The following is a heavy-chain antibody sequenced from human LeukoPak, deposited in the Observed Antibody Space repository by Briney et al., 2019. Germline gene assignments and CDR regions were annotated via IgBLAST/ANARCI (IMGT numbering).Heavy chain of an antibody. Sequence: GGSLRLSCAASEFTFSNYALHWVRQAPGKGLQWVAVISYDGNTIHYADSVKARFIISRGTSKNTLYLQMNSLRAEDTAVYYCARSGGLQKFDYWGQGTLVTVSS. J-gene: IGHJ4*02. CDR1: EFTFSNYA. CDR3: ARSGGLQKFDY. V-gene: IGHV3-30-3*01. D-gene: IGHD4-11*01. CDR2: ISYDGNTI.